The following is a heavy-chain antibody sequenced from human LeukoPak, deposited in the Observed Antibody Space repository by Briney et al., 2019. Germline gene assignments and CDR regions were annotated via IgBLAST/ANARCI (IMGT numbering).Heavy chain of an antibody. CDR3: AIYPVTTYPW. CDR2: MNPNSGDT. D-gene: IGHD4-17*01. Sequence: ASVKVSCKASGYTFTSYDINRVRQATGQGLEWMGWMNPNSGDTGYAQKFRGRVTMTRNTSISTAYMELSSLRSEDTAVYYCAIYPVTTYPWWGQGTLVTVSS. V-gene: IGHV1-8*01. J-gene: IGHJ4*02. CDR1: GYTFTSYD.